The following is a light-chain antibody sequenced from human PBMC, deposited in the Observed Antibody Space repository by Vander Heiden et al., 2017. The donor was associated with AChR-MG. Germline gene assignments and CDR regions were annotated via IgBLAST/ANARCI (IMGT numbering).Light chain of an antibody. CDR1: KLGDKY. CDR3: QAWDSSMVV. V-gene: IGLV3-1*01. J-gene: IGLJ2*01. CDR2: QDS. Sequence: SYELTPPPSVSVSPGQPASITCSGDKLGDKYACWYQQKPGQSPVLVIYQDSKRPSGIPERFSGSNSGNTATLTISGTQAMDEADYYCQAWDSSMVVFGGGTKLTGL.